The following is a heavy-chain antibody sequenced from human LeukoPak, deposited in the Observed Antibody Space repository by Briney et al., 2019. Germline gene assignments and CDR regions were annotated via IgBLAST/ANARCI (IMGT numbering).Heavy chain of an antibody. V-gene: IGHV3-23*01. Sequence: GGSLRLSCAASGFTFSSYAMTWVRQAPGKGLEWVSAISGSGGSTYYADSVRGHFTISRDNAQSSLYLQMNSLRAEDTAVYYCARQAVARPFDLWGQGTMVAVSS. CDR2: ISGSGGST. CDR1: GFTFSSYA. J-gene: IGHJ3*01. CDR3: ARQAVARPFDL.